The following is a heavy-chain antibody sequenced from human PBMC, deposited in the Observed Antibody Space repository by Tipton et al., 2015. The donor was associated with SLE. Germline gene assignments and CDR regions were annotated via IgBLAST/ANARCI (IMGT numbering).Heavy chain of an antibody. CDR2: ISDSGST. CDR3: ARDVGGYNTGWFPYYFDY. J-gene: IGHJ4*02. D-gene: IGHD2-8*02. Sequence: TLSLTCTVSGDSTNSHYWSWIRQPPGKGLEWIGYISDSGSTNYNPSLKSRVTISVDTSKNQCSLNLSSVTAADTAVYYCARDVGGYNTGWFPYYFDYWGQGTLVTVSS. CDR1: GDSTNSHY. V-gene: IGHV4-59*11.